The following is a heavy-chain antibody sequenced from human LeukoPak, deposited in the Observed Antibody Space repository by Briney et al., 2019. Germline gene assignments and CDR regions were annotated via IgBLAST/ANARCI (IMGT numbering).Heavy chain of an antibody. CDR1: GGSISSGGYY. Sequence: SETLSLTCTVSGGSISSGGYYWSWIRQHPGKGLEWIGCIYYSGNTYYNPSLKSRVTISVDTSKNQFSLKLSSVTAADTAVYYCARTGRRDSGGYYYFDYWGQGTPVTVSS. J-gene: IGHJ4*02. CDR2: IYYSGNT. D-gene: IGHD3-22*01. V-gene: IGHV4-31*03. CDR3: ARTGRRDSGGYYYFDY.